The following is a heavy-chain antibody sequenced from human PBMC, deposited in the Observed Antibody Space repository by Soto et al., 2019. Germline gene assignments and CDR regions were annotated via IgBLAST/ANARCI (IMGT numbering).Heavy chain of an antibody. Sequence: PSETLSLTCTVSGGSISSYYWSWIRQPPGKGLEWIGYIYYSGSTNYNPSLKSRVTISVDTSKNQFSLKLSSVTAADTAVYYCARVGDWNYGLYYYYGMDVWGQGTTVTVSS. J-gene: IGHJ6*02. D-gene: IGHD1-7*01. CDR2: IYYSGST. CDR3: ARVGDWNYGLYYYYGMDV. CDR1: GGSISSYY. V-gene: IGHV4-59*01.